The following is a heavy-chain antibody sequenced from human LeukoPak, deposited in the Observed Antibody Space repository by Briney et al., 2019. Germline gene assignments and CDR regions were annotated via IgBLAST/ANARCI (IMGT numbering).Heavy chain of an antibody. D-gene: IGHD2-15*01. J-gene: IGHJ4*02. Sequence: SVKVSCKASGGTFSSYAISWVRQAPGQGLEWMGGIIPIFGTANYAQKFLGRVTITADESTSTAYMELSSLRSEDTAVYYCAKGYCSGGSCYWSSFDYWGQGTLVTVSS. V-gene: IGHV1-69*13. CDR3: AKGYCSGGSCYWSSFDY. CDR2: IIPIFGTA. CDR1: GGTFSSYA.